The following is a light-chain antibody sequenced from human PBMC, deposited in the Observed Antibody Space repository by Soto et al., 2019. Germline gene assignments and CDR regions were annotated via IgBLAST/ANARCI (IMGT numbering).Light chain of an antibody. CDR2: AAS. CDR3: QQANSLPLT. J-gene: IGKJ4*01. CDR1: QGISNW. Sequence: DSQMTQSPSTLSASVGGRLSISGRASQGISNWLAWYQQKPGKAPKLLIYAASGLQSGVPSRFSGRGSGTDFTLTITSLQPEDFAAYYCQQANSLPLTFGGGTKVDIK. V-gene: IGKV1-12*01.